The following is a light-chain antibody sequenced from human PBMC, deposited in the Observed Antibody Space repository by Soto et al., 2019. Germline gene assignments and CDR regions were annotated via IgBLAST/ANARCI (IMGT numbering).Light chain of an antibody. J-gene: IGKJ1*01. V-gene: IGKV1-5*01. Sequence: DIQMTQSPSTLSASVGDRVTITCRASQSITYSLAWYQQKPRKAPNLLIYDASTLQSGVPSRFGGSGSGTEFTLTISGLQPDDFATYYCQQYASWTFGQGTNVEIK. CDR2: DAS. CDR3: QQYASWT. CDR1: QSITYS.